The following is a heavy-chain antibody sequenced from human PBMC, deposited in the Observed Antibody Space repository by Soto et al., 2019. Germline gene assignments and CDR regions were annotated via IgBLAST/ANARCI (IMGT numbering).Heavy chain of an antibody. V-gene: IGHV4-31*03. D-gene: IGHD4-17*01. CDR3: ARDNPLTVNPANVPYGMDV. CDR2: IYPRGRT. CDR1: CDSNRSGRYY. Sequence: PSDTLSLTFTVACDSNRSGRYYRGSDRQHLGTGLEWMGCIYPRGRTRYTPSLTSRFARTISPSKNHFSLTVTSVNAADTAVYYCARDNPLTVNPANVPYGMDVWGQGTRVTVS. J-gene: IGHJ6*02.